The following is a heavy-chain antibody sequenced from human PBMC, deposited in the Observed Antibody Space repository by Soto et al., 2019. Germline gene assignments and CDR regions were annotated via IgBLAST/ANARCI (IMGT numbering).Heavy chain of an antibody. Sequence: PGESLKISCKGSGYSFTSYWIGWVRQMPGKGLEWMGIIYPGDSDTNYNPSLKSRVTISVDTSKNQSSLKLSSVTAADTAVYYCARFTVTTQYYFDYWGQGTLVTVSS. V-gene: IGHV5-51*01. J-gene: IGHJ4*02. CDR1: GYSFTSYW. CDR3: ARFTVTTQYYFDY. CDR2: IYPGDSDT. D-gene: IGHD4-17*01.